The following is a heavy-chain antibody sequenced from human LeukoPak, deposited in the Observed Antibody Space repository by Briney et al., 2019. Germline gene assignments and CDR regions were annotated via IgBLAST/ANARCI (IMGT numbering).Heavy chain of an antibody. J-gene: IGHJ4*02. CDR1: GFSLRTSGLC. D-gene: IGHD2-15*01. Sequence: SGPKLVNHTQTLTLTCTFSGFSLRTSGLCVSWIRQPQGDALEWLALLDLDDDKYYSTSLKTRLTISKDTAKNQVVLTMTNMDPVDTATYYCARTQLGGSLPVYWGQGTLFTVSS. V-gene: IGHV2-70*01. CDR2: LDLDDDK. CDR3: ARTQLGGSLPVY.